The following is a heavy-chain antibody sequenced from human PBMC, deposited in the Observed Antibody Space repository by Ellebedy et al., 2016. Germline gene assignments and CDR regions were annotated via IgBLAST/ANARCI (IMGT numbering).Heavy chain of an antibody. D-gene: IGHD4-17*01. Sequence: GSLRLSXAVYGGSFSGYYWSWIRQPPGKGLEWIGEINHSGSTYYNPSLKSRVTISVDTSKNQFSLKLSSVTAADTAVYYCARWGATVTKDAFDIWGQGTMVTVSS. CDR2: INHSGST. CDR3: ARWGATVTKDAFDI. CDR1: GGSFSGYY. V-gene: IGHV4-34*01. J-gene: IGHJ3*02.